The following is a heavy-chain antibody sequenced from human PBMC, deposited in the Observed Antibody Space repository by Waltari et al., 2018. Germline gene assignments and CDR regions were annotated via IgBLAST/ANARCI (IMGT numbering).Heavy chain of an antibody. D-gene: IGHD4-17*01. CDR3: ARLGTTVVRGYFDY. Sequence: QLQLQESGPGLVKPSETLSLTCTVSGGSISSGSYYWGWIRPPPGKGLEWSGSIYYSGSTYYNPSLKSRVTISVDTSKNQFSLKLSSVTAADTAVYYCARLGTTVVRGYFDYWGQGTLVTVSS. J-gene: IGHJ4*02. V-gene: IGHV4-39*01. CDR1: GGSISSGSYY. CDR2: IYYSGST.